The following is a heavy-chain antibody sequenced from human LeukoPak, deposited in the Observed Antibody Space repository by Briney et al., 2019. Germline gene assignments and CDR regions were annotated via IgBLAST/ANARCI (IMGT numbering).Heavy chain of an antibody. D-gene: IGHD4-17*01. CDR2: ISWNSGSI. Sequence: GGSLRLSCAASGFTFSSHWMHWVRQAPGKGLEWVSGISWNSGSIGYADSVKGRFTISRDNAKNSLYLQMNSLRAEDTALYYCAKAPQSTVTTSYFDYWGQGTLVTVSS. CDR1: GFTFSSHW. CDR3: AKAPQSTVTTSYFDY. J-gene: IGHJ4*02. V-gene: IGHV3-9*01.